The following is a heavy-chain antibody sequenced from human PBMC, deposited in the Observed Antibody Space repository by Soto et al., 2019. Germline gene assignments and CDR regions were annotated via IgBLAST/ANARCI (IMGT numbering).Heavy chain of an antibody. CDR3: ARGIMVRGVMNYYYYGMDV. D-gene: IGHD3-10*01. CDR2: IYYSGST. CDR1: GGSVSSGSYY. Sequence: SETLSLTCTVSGGSVSSGSYYWSWIRQPPGKGLEWIGYIYYSGSTNYNPSLKSRVTISVDTSKNQFSLKLSSVTAADTAVYYCARGIMVRGVMNYYYYGMDVWGQGTTVTVSS. J-gene: IGHJ6*02. V-gene: IGHV4-61*01.